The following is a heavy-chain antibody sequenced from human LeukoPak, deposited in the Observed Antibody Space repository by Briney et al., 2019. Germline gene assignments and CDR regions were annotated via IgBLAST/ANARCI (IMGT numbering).Heavy chain of an antibody. CDR1: GGSFSGYY. CDR2: INHSGST. CDR3: ARETPLRWYFDL. J-gene: IGHJ2*01. V-gene: IGHV4-34*01. Sequence: SETLSLTCAVYGGSFSGYYWSWIRQPPGKGLEWIGEINHSGSTSYNPSLKSRVTISVDTSKNQFSLKLSSVTAADTAVYYCARETPLRWYFDLWGRGTLVTVSS.